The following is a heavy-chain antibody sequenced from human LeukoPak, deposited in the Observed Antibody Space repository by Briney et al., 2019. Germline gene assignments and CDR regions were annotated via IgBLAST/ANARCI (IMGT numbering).Heavy chain of an antibody. V-gene: IGHV1-2*02. Sequence: RASVKVSCKASGYTFTGYYMYWVRQAPGQGLEWMAWINPNSGGTNYAQKFQGRVTMTRDTSISTAYMELSSLRADDTAVYYCAGEGRTLPAFDYWGQGTQVTVSS. CDR1: GYTFTGYY. CDR3: AGEGRTLPAFDY. D-gene: IGHD1-14*01. CDR2: INPNSGGT. J-gene: IGHJ4*02.